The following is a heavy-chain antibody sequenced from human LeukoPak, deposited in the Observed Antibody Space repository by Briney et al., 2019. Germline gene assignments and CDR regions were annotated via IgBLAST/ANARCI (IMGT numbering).Heavy chain of an antibody. J-gene: IGHJ4*02. Sequence: PSETLSLTCTVSGDSISSDTFYWAWIRQPPGEGPEWIGSIYYSGNTYYNPSLKSRVTLSVDTSKNQFSLRLSSMTAADTAVYYCAREDILTGFHGIDFWGQGTLVTVSS. D-gene: IGHD3-9*01. CDR1: GDSISSDTFY. CDR3: AREDILTGFHGIDF. CDR2: IYYSGNT. V-gene: IGHV4-39*07.